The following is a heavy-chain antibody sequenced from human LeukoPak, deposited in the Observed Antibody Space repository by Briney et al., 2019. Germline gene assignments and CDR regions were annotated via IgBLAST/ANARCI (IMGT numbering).Heavy chain of an antibody. CDR2: IIPIFGTA. D-gene: IGHD6-19*01. J-gene: IGHJ4*02. CDR3: ARSSAVAGTSDY. V-gene: IGHV1-69*13. Sequence: SVKVSCKASGGTFSSYAISWVRQAPGQGLEWMGGIIPIFGTANYAQKFQGRVTITADESTSTAYMELSSLRSEDTAVYYCARSSAVAGTSDYWGQGTLVTVSS. CDR1: GGTFSSYA.